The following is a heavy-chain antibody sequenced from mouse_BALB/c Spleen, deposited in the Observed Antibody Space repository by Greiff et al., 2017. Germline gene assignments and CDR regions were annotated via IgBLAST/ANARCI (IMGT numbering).Heavy chain of an antibody. CDR1: GFSLTSYG. J-gene: IGHJ2*01. CDR2: IWAGGST. CDR3: ARYYDYEGDYFDY. Sequence: QVQLQQSGPGLVAPSQSLSITCTVSGFSLTSYGVHWVRQPPGKGLEWLGVIWAGGSTNYNSALMSRLSISKDNSKSQVFLKMNSLQTDDTAMYYCARYYDYEGDYFDYWGQGTTLTVSS. D-gene: IGHD2-4*01. V-gene: IGHV2-9*02.